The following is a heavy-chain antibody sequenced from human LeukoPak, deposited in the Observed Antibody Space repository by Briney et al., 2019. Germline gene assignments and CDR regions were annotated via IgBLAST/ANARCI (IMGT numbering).Heavy chain of an antibody. CDR3: ARDRGYSTFDY. Sequence: PGGSLRLSCAASAFTFSNYWMSWVRQAPGKGLEWLANIKEDGSEINYVDSVKGLFTISRDNAKNSLYLQMNSLRVDATAVYYCARDRGYSTFDYWGQGTLVTVSS. D-gene: IGHD4-23*01. CDR2: IKEDGSEI. V-gene: IGHV3-7*01. CDR1: AFTFSNYW. J-gene: IGHJ4*02.